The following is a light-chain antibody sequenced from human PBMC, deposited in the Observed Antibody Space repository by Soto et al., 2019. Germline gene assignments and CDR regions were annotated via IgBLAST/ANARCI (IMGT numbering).Light chain of an antibody. J-gene: IGLJ1*01. CDR3: QSYDSSLSAHYV. CDR2: GNS. Sequence: QLVLTQPPSVSGAPGQRVTISCTGRSSNIGATYDVQWYQQLPGTAPKLLIYGNSNRPSGVPDRFSGSKSGTSASLAITGLQADDEADYYCQSYDSSLSAHYVFGTGTKLTVL. V-gene: IGLV1-40*01. CDR1: SSNIGATYD.